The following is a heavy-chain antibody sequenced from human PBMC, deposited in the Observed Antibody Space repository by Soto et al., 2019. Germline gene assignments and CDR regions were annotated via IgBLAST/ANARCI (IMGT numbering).Heavy chain of an antibody. CDR1: GGSISSGGYY. Sequence: SETLSLTCTVSGGSISSGGYYWSWIRQHPGKGLEWIGYIYYSGSTYYNPSLKSRVTISVDTSKNQFSLKLSSVTAADTAVYYCARAGYYGSGSYVGDFDYWGQGTLVTVSS. CDR3: ARAGYYGSGSYVGDFDY. J-gene: IGHJ4*02. D-gene: IGHD3-10*01. V-gene: IGHV4-31*03. CDR2: IYYSGST.